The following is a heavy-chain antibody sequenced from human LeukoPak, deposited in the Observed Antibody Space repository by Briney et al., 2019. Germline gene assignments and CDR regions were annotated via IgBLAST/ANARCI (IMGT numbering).Heavy chain of an antibody. V-gene: IGHV4-38-2*02. CDR2: IYHSGST. J-gene: IGHJ6*03. Sequence: SETLSLTCTVSGGSISSYYWSWIRQPPGKGLEWIGSIYHSGSTYYNPSLKSRVTISVDTSKNQFSLKLSSVTAADTAVYYCARAIHAFGGVIVRQFYYYYYMDVWGKGTTVTVSS. CDR3: ARAIHAFGGVIVRQFYYYYYMDV. CDR1: GGSISSYY. D-gene: IGHD3-16*02.